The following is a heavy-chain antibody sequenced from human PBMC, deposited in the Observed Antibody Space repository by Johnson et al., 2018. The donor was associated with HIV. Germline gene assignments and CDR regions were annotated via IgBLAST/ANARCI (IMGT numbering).Heavy chain of an antibody. CDR2: IYSGGST. CDR3: AREVAGDYGDSPGAFDI. CDR1: GFTFSSYA. D-gene: IGHD4-17*01. Sequence: EVQLVESGGGLVQPGGSLRLSCAASGFTFSSYAMSWVRQAPGKGLEWVSVIYSGGSTYYADSVKGRFTISRDNSKNTLYLQMNSLRAEDTAVYYCAREVAGDYGDSPGAFDIWGQGTMVIVS. V-gene: IGHV3-66*01. J-gene: IGHJ3*02.